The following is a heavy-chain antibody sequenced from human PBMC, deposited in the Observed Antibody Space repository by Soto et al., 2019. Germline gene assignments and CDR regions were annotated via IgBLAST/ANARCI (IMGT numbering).Heavy chain of an antibody. Sequence: SETLSLTCTVSGGSISSYYWSWIRQPPGKGLEWIGYIYYRGSTNYNPSLKSRVTMTRDTSTSTVYMELSSLRSEDTAVYYCARGGVPLTARRPNWFDPWGQGTLVTVSS. CDR2: IYYRGST. V-gene: IGHV4-59*01. D-gene: IGHD6-6*01. CDR1: GGSISSYY. J-gene: IGHJ5*02. CDR3: ARGGVPLTARRPNWFDP.